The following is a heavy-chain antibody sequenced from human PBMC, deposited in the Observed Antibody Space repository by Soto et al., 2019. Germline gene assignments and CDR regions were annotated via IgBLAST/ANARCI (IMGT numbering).Heavy chain of an antibody. V-gene: IGHV1-46*01. D-gene: IGHD3-3*01. CDR2: INPSGGST. CDR3: AREIGFWSGYSYYYYGMDV. CDR1: GYTFTSYY. Sequence: SVKVSCEESGYTFTSYYMHWARYSSGQGLEWMGIINPSGGSTSYAQKFKGRVTMTRDTSTSTVYMELSSLRSEDTAVYYCAREIGFWSGYSYYYYGMDVLGKGTTVTVS. J-gene: IGHJ6*04.